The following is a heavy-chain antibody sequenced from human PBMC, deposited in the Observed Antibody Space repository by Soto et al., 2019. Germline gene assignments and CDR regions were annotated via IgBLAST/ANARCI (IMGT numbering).Heavy chain of an antibody. J-gene: IGHJ6*02. Sequence: PSETLSLTCTVSSGSISSSSYTWGWIRQPPGKGLEWIGSIYYSGSTYYNPSLKSRVTVSVDTSKNQFSLKLSSVTAADTAVYYCARLHGYFICTSCSRYYAMAFWGQGSLVPVSS. CDR3: ARLHGYFICTSCSRYYAMAF. D-gene: IGHD2-2*01. CDR1: SGSISSSSYT. V-gene: IGHV4-39*01. CDR2: IYYSGST.